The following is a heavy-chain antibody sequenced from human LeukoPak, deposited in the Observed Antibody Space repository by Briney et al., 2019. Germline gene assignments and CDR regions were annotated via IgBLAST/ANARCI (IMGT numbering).Heavy chain of an antibody. CDR2: INHSGST. V-gene: IGHV4-34*01. J-gene: IGHJ4*02. CDR3: ARDYGRWIQSKPPYFDY. Sequence: SETLSLTCAVYGGSFSGYSWSWIRQPPGKGLEWIGEINHSGSTSYNPSLKSRVIISVDTYKNQFSLKLTSVTAADTALYYCARDYGRWIQSKPPYFDYWGQGLLVTVSS. CDR1: GGSFSGYS. D-gene: IGHD5-24*01.